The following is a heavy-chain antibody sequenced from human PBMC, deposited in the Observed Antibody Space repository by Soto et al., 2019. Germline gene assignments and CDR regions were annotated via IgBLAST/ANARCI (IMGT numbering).Heavy chain of an antibody. D-gene: IGHD3-22*01. CDR1: GFTFSTYI. V-gene: IGHV3-30*04. CDR3: ATHNYYTFEY. J-gene: IGHJ4*02. CDR2: KFPNGRKK. Sequence: GGSLRLSCAASGFTFSTYIMHWVRQAPGKGLEGVEIKFPNGRKKEYADYMKGRINNSRDNSKNSLYLQMDSLRAEDTALYYCATHNYYTFEYWGQGALVTVSS.